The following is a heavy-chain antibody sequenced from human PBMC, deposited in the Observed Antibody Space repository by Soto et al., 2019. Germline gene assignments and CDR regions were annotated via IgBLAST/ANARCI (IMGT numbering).Heavy chain of an antibody. CDR3: VGEAQPYYLDY. V-gene: IGHV1-18*01. CDR2: ISAYNGNT. Sequence: QVQLVQSGAEVKKPGASVKVSCKASGYTFTSYVISWVRQAPGQGLEWMGGISAYNGNTNNAQKLQGRVTMTTDTSTSTAYMELRSLRSDDTAVYYCVGEAQPYYLDYWGQGTLVTVSS. CDR1: GYTFTSYV. J-gene: IGHJ4*02.